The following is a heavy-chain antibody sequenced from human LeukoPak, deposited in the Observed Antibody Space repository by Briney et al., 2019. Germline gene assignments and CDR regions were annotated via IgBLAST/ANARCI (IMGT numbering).Heavy chain of an antibody. J-gene: IGHJ3*02. CDR3: PGDGVGDIVVAFAFDI. D-gene: IGHD2-15*01. Sequence: GGSLRLSCAASGFTFSNYWMSWVRQAPGKGLEWVAHINQDGSEKYYVDSVKGRFTISRDNAKNSLYLQMNSLRAEDTAVYSGPGDGVGDIVVAFAFDIWGQGTMVTVSS. V-gene: IGHV3-7*04. CDR1: GFTFSNYW. CDR2: INQDGSEK.